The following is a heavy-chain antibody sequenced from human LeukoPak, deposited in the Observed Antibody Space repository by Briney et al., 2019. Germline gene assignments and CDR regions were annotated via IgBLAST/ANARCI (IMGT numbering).Heavy chain of an antibody. CDR3: AAGKSDFWSGYVPGDAFDI. D-gene: IGHD3-3*01. CDR1: GFTFTSSA. V-gene: IGHV1-58*02. Sequence: TSVKVSCKASGFTFTSSAMQWVRQARGQRLEWIGWIVVGSGNTNYAQKFQERVTITRDMSTSTAYMELSSLRSGDTAVYDCAAGKSDFWSGYVPGDAFDIWGQGTMVTASS. J-gene: IGHJ3*02. CDR2: IVVGSGNT.